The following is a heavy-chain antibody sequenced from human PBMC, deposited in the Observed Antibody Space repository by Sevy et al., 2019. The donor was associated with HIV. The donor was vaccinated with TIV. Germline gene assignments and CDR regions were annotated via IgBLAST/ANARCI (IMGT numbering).Heavy chain of an antibody. Sequence: ASVKVSCKASGYTFTSYAISWVRHAPGQGLEWMGWISSYNSIRNSAQKFQDRVTMTTDTSTSTAYMELRSLRSHDTAVYYCARSTEEAGRNNWFDPWGQGTLVTVSS. CDR2: ISSYNSIR. CDR1: GYTFTSYA. CDR3: ARSTEEAGRNNWFDP. D-gene: IGHD6-19*01. J-gene: IGHJ5*02. V-gene: IGHV1-18*01.